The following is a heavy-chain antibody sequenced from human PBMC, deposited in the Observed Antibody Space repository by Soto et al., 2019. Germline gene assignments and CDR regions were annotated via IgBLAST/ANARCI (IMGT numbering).Heavy chain of an antibody. D-gene: IGHD3-22*01. V-gene: IGHV3-30-3*01. Sequence: GSLRLSCAASGFTFSSYAMHWVRQAPGKGLEWVALISYDGSDKDYADSVKGRFTISRDNSRNTLFLQMNSLRAEDTAVYFCARDYYKYYDSSGYYRSPAYWGQGTLVTVSS. CDR1: GFTFSSYA. J-gene: IGHJ4*02. CDR2: ISYDGSDK. CDR3: ARDYYKYYDSSGYYRSPAY.